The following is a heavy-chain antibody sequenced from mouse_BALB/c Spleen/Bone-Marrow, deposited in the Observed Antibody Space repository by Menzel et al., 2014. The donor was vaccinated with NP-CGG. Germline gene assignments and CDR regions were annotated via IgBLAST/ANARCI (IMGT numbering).Heavy chain of an antibody. V-gene: IGHV1S135*01. J-gene: IGHJ4*01. D-gene: IGHD2-12*01. Sequence: EVKLQESGPELVKPGASVKVSCKASGYAFTRYNMYWVKQSHGKSLEWIGYIDPYSGGTNYNQKFKGKATLTVDKSSSTAYMHPNSLTSEDSAVYYCARELSRAMDYWGQGTSVTVSS. CDR2: IDPYSGGT. CDR1: GYAFTRYN. CDR3: ARELSRAMDY.